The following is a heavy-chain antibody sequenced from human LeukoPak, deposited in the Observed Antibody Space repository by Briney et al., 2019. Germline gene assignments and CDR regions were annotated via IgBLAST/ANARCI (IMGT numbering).Heavy chain of an antibody. CDR2: ISSSRSYI. Sequence: GGSLRLSCAASGFTFSSYSMNWVRQAPGKGLEWVSSISSSRSYIYYADSVKGRFTISRDNAKNSLYLQMNSLRAEDTAVYYCARDLRIAGYDYVDFDYWGQGTLVTVSS. J-gene: IGHJ4*02. CDR3: ARDLRIAGYDYVDFDY. V-gene: IGHV3-21*01. CDR1: GFTFSSYS. D-gene: IGHD5-12*01.